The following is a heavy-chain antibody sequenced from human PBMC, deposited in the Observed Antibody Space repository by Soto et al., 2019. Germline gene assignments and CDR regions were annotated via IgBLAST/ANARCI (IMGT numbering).Heavy chain of an antibody. CDR1: GYTFITYG. Sequence: QVQLVQSGTEVKKPGASVKVSCKSSGYTFITYGITWVRQAPGQGLEWMGGINTFNGNTNYAQKLQGRVTMTTDTFTSTAYMELRSLRSDDTAVYYCAREDTAVALDYWGQGPLVTVSS. V-gene: IGHV1-18*04. CDR3: AREDTAVALDY. J-gene: IGHJ4*02. D-gene: IGHD5-18*01. CDR2: INTFNGNT.